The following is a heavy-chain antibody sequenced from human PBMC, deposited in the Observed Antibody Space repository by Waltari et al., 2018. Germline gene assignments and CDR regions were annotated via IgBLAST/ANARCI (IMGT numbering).Heavy chain of an antibody. J-gene: IGHJ4*02. Sequence: QVQLVQSGAEVKKPGASVRVSCSASGYTFTSYDINWVRQAPGQGLEWMGWMRPNSGNTGYAQKFQGRLTMTRNTSISTAYMELSGLRSEDTALYYCARLGTLLPGGRQDYWGQGTLVTVSS. D-gene: IGHD1-26*01. CDR3: ARLGTLLPGGRQDY. CDR1: GYTFTSYD. CDR2: MRPNSGNT. V-gene: IGHV1-8*01.